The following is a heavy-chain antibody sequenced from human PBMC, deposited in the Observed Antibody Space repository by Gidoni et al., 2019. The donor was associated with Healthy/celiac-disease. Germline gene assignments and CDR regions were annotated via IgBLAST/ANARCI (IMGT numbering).Heavy chain of an antibody. D-gene: IGHD7-27*01. V-gene: IGHV4-34*01. CDR1: GGSFSGYY. Sequence: QVQLQQWGAGLLKPSETLSLTCAVYGGSFSGYYWSWIRQPPGKGLEWIGEINHSGSTNYNPSLKSRVTISVDTSKNQFSLKLSSVTAADTAVYYCARGATNYYFDYWGQGTLVTVSS. J-gene: IGHJ4*02. CDR3: ARGATNYYFDY. CDR2: INHSGST.